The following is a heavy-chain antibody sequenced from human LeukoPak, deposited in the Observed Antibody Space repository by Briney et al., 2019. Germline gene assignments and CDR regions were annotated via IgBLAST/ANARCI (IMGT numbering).Heavy chain of an antibody. CDR1: GGTFSSYA. J-gene: IGHJ6*04. D-gene: IGHD2-2*01. Sequence: SVKVSCKASGGTFSSYAISWVRQAPGQGLEWMGGIIPILGTANYAEKFQGRVTITADESTSTAYMELSRLRSEDTAVYYCACGVVVPAAFWGKGTTVTVSS. V-gene: IGHV1-69*01. CDR3: ACGVVVPAAF. CDR2: IIPILGTA.